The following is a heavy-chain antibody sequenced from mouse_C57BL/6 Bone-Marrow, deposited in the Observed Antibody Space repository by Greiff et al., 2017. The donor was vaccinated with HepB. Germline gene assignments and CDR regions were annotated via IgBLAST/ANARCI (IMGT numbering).Heavy chain of an antibody. CDR2: IWTAGGT. D-gene: IGHD1-1*01. J-gene: IGHJ2*01. CDR1: GFSFTSYA. V-gene: IGHV2-9-1*01. Sequence: QVQLQESGPGLVAPSQSLSITCTVSGFSFTSYAISWVRQPPGKGLEWLGVIWTAGGTNYNSALKSRLSTSKDNAKTQVFLKMNSLQTDYTARYYCARNSGSSYVGVDFDYWGQGTTLTVSS. CDR3: ARNSGSSYVGVDFDY.